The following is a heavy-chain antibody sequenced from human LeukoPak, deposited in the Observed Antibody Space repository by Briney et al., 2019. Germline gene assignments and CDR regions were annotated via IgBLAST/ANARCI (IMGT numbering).Heavy chain of an antibody. CDR1: GFTVSSNY. D-gene: IGHD5-12*01. J-gene: IGHJ5*02. CDR2: IYSGGST. CDR3: ARDLMGYSGYDSLPSVGT. Sequence: GGSLRLSCAASGFTVSSNYMSWVRQAPGKGLEWVSVIYSGGSTYYADSVKGRFTISRDNSKNTLYLQMNSLRAEDTAVYYCARDLMGYSGYDSLPSVGTWGQGTLVTVSS. V-gene: IGHV3-66*01.